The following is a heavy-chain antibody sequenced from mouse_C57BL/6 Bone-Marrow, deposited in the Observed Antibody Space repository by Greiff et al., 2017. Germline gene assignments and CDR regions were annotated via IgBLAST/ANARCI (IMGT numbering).Heavy chain of an antibody. Sequence: EVQLQQSVAELVRPGASVKLSCTASGFNFTNTYMHWVKQRPEQGLEWIGRIDPANGNTNYNPKFQGKATLTADTSSTTAYLQLRSLTSEDTAIYYCARCGWEFAYWGQGTLVTVSA. CDR2: IDPANGNT. J-gene: IGHJ3*01. V-gene: IGHV14-3*01. CDR1: GFNFTNTY. D-gene: IGHD4-1*01. CDR3: ARCGWEFAY.